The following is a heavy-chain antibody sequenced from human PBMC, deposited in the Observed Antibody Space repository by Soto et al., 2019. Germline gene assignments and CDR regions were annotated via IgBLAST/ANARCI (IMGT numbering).Heavy chain of an antibody. Sequence: QVQLQESGPGLVKPSGTLSLTCAVSSGSISSSNWWSWVRQPPGKGLEWMGEIYHRGSTNYNPSLKSRVTISVDKSKNPFSLKLSSVTAAATAVYYFARGSGYVWFGEERAAFDIWGQGTMVTVSS. J-gene: IGHJ3*02. CDR2: IYHRGST. V-gene: IGHV4-4*02. CDR3: ARGSGYVWFGEERAAFDI. CDR1: SGSISSSNW. D-gene: IGHD3-10*01.